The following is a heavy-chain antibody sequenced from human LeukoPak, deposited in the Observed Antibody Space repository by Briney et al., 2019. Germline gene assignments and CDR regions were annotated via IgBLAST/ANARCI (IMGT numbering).Heavy chain of an antibody. Sequence: GGSLRLSCAASGFTFSSYSMNWVRQAPGKGLEWVSSISSSSSYIYSADSVKGRFTISRDNAKNSLYLQMNSLRAEDTAVYYCARDLPTYDAFDIWGQGTMVTVSS. CDR1: GFTFSSYS. J-gene: IGHJ3*02. CDR2: ISSSSSYI. V-gene: IGHV3-21*01. CDR3: ARDLPTYDAFDI.